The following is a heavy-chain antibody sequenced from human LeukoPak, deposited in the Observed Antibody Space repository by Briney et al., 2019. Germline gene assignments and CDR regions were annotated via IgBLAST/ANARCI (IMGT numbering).Heavy chain of an antibody. Sequence: ASVKVSCKASGYTFTSYAMNWVRQAPGQGLEWMGGIIPIFGKPNYAQKFQGRVTISTDEFTTTAFMELSSLRSEDTAVYYCAREGSSSSEDYWGQGTLVTVSS. CDR3: AREGSSSSEDY. J-gene: IGHJ4*02. V-gene: IGHV1-69*05. CDR2: IIPIFGKP. D-gene: IGHD6-6*01. CDR1: GYTFTSYA.